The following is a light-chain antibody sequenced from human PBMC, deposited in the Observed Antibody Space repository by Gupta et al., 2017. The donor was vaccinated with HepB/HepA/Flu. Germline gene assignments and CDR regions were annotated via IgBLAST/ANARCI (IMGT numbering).Light chain of an antibody. CDR3: QQRSNWPLT. V-gene: IGKV3-11*01. J-gene: IGKJ4*01. CDR2: DAS. Sequence: EIVLTQSPATLSLSPGERATLSCRASQGAGNYVAWYQQKPGQAPRLLIYDASNRATGIPARFSGSGSGTDFTLTISSLEPEDFALYYCQQRSNWPLTFGGGTKVEIK. CDR1: QGAGNY.